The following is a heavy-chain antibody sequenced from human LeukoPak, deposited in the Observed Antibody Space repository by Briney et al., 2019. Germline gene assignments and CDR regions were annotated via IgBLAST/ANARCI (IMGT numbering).Heavy chain of an antibody. CDR2: IYYSGST. D-gene: IGHD4-17*01. CDR3: ARGTVTTSYFDY. J-gene: IGHJ4*02. V-gene: IGHV4-59*08. Sequence: PSETLSLTCTVSGGSISSYYWSWIRQPPGKGLEWIGYIYYSGSTNYNPSLKSRVTISVDTSKNQFSLKLSSVTAADTAVYYCARGTVTTSYFDYWGQGTLVTVSS. CDR1: GGSISSYY.